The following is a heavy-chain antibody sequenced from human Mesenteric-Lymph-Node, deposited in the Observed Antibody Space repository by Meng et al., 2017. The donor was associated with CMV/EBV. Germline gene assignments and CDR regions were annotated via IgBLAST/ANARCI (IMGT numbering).Heavy chain of an antibody. CDR1: GGSISSYY. D-gene: IGHD3-16*01. V-gene: IGHV4-59*08. CDR2: IYYSGST. CDR3: ARRGGDL. J-gene: IGHJ5*02. Sequence: GSLRLSCTVSGGSISSYYWSWVRQPPGKGLEWIGYIYYSGSTNYNPSLKSRVTISVDTSKNQFSLKQSSVTAADTAVYYCARRGGDLWGQGTLVTVSS.